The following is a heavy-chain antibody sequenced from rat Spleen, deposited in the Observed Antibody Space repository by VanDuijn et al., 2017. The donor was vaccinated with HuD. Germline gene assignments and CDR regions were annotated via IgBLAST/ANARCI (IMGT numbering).Heavy chain of an antibody. CDR2: IVFDSSGV. V-gene: IGHV5-17*01. Sequence: EVQLVESGGDLVQPGRSLKLSCAASGFTFSDYAMAWVRQSPEKGLEWVATIVFDSSGVYYRNSVKGRFTSSRDNAKSTLYLQMNSLRSEDTATYYCTRELGYWAQGVMVTVSS. CDR3: TRELGY. J-gene: IGHJ2*01. CDR1: GFTFSDYA.